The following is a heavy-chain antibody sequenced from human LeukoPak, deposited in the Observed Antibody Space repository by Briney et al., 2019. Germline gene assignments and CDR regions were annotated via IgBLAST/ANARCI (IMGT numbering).Heavy chain of an antibody. J-gene: IGHJ5*02. CDR3: ASLTNCGGDCYSTYNWFDP. D-gene: IGHD2-21*02. V-gene: IGHV4-34*01. CDR2: INHSGST. Sequence: SETLSLTCAVYGGSFSGCYWSWIRQPPGKGLEWIGEINHSGSTNYNPSLKSRVTISVDTSKNQFSLKLSSVTAADTAVYYCASLTNCGGDCYSTYNWFDPWGQGTLVTVSS. CDR1: GGSFSGCY.